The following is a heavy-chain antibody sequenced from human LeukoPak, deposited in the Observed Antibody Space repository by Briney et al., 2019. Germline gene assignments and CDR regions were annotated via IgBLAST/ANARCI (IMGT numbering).Heavy chain of an antibody. D-gene: IGHD3-10*01. J-gene: IGHJ6*03. Sequence: PGGSLRLSCAASGFTLDDYGMGSVRHAPGKGLGWVSGINWNGGSTAYAHSVKGRFTIYTDNAKNSLYLQMNSLRDEDTAVYYCAKGNYYYYIDFLGKGTTVTVCS. CDR2: INWNGGST. CDR3: AKGNYYYYIDF. V-gene: IGHV3-20*04. CDR1: GFTLDDYG.